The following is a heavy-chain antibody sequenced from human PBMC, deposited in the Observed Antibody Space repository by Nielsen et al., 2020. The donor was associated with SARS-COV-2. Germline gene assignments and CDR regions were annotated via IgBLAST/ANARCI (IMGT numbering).Heavy chain of an antibody. Sequence: GESLKISCAASGFTFSSYAMHWVRQAPGKGLEWVAVISYDGSNKYYADSVKGRFTISRDNSKNTLYLQMNSLRAEDTAVYYCARDRIAARPGYMDVWGKGTTVTVSS. CDR1: GFTFSSYA. J-gene: IGHJ6*03. V-gene: IGHV3-30-3*01. CDR3: ARDRIAARPGYMDV. CDR2: ISYDGSNK. D-gene: IGHD6-6*01.